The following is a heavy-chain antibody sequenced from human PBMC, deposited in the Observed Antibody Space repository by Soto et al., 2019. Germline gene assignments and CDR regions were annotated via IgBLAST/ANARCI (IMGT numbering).Heavy chain of an antibody. CDR3: ATDDYGIFPY. V-gene: IGHV1-2*02. D-gene: IGHD3-10*01. CDR1: GYPFTTYY. J-gene: IGHJ4*02. CDR2: IDPRSGGT. Sequence: GSSVKVSCKVSGYPFTTYYIHWVRQAPGQGLEWMGWIDPRSGGTVYEQKFQGRVTMTRDTSISTDYMDLSGLTSDDTALYYCATDDYGIFPYWGQGSLVTVSS.